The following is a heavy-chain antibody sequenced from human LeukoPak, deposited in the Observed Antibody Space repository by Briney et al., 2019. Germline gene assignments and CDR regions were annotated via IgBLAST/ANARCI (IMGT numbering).Heavy chain of an antibody. CDR3: ARDSGSYLQPTDF. D-gene: IGHD1-26*01. CDR1: GFTFSTYA. J-gene: IGHJ4*01. Sequence: GGSLRLSCAASGFTFSTYAMSWVRQAPGKGLEWVSSVGLSSDRTYYADSVKGRFTVSRDNSKNTVYLQMNSLRADDTALYHCARDSGSYLQPTDFWGHGTRVTVSS. V-gene: IGHV3-23*01. CDR2: VGLSSDRT.